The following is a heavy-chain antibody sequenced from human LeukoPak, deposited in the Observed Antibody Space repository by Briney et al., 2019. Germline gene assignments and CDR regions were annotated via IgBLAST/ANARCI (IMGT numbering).Heavy chain of an antibody. CDR1: DDSITSDIYF. J-gene: IGHJ4*02. V-gene: IGHV4-39*01. CDR2: VRFTGTS. Sequence: KPSETLSLTCTVSDDSITSDIYFWGWIRQPPGKGLEWVGSVRFTGTSHYKPSLKSRVSISVDTSKKQFSLKLTSVTAADMAVYYCARQPGFGGWYFDHWGQGSLVTVSS. D-gene: IGHD6-19*01. CDR3: ARQPGFGGWYFDH.